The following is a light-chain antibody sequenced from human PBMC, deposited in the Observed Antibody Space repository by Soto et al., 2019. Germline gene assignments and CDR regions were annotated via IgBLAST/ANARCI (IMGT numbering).Light chain of an antibody. CDR3: QQRSNWPYT. CDR1: QSVSSR. CDR2: DAS. V-gene: IGKV3-11*01. J-gene: IGKJ2*01. Sequence: EIVLTQSPATLSLSPGERATLSCRASQSVSSRLAWYQQKPGQPPRLLIYDASNRATDIPARFSGSGSGTDFTLTISSLEPEDFAVYYCQQRSNWPYTFGQGTKLQIK.